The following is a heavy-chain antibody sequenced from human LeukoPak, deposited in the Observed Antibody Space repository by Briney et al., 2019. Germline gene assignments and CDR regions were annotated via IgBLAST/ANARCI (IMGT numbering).Heavy chain of an antibody. CDR3: ARADGSWIYPDY. CDR1: GFTFSSYS. J-gene: IGHJ4*02. Sequence: GGSLRLSCAASGFTFSSYSMIWVRQAPGRGLEGVAHISSRSTTIYYADSVKGRFTISRDNAKNSLSLQMTSLRDVDTAVYYCARADGSWIYPDYWGQGTLVTVSS. D-gene: IGHD3-10*01. V-gene: IGHV3-48*02. CDR2: ISSRSTTI.